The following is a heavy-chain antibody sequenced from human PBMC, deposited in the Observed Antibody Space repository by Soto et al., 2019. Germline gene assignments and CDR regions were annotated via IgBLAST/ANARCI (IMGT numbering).Heavy chain of an antibody. CDR3: AKFYGGKSAHTYTIDP. V-gene: IGHV3-23*01. Sequence: GGSLRLSCAAFSNYAMSWVRQAPGKGLEWVSSISASGGGKYYADSVKGRFTISRDNSKNTLYLQMNSLRPEDTAVYYCAKFYGGKSAHTYTIDPWGQGTLVTVSS. CDR1: SNYA. D-gene: IGHD2-15*01. J-gene: IGHJ5*02. CDR2: ISASGGGK.